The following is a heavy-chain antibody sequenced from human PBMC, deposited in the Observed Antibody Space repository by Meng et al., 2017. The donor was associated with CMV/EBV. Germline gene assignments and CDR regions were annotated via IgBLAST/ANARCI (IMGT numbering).Heavy chain of an antibody. CDR2: FDPEDGET. D-gene: IGHD2-2*01. CDR3: ATDFYCSSTSCSTGYYYYGMDV. Sequence: SVKVSCKVSGYTLTELSMHWVRQAPGKGLEWMGGFDPEDGETIYAQKFQGRVTMTEDTSTDTAYMELSSLRSEDTAVYYCATDFYCSSTSCSTGYYYYGMDVWGQGTTVTVSS. CDR1: GYTLTELS. J-gene: IGHJ6*02. V-gene: IGHV1-24*01.